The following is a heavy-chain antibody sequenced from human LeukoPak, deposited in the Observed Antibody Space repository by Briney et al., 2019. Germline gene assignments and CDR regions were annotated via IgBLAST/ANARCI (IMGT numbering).Heavy chain of an antibody. V-gene: IGHV3-23*01. D-gene: IGHD3-22*01. Sequence: GGSLRLSCAASGFTFSSYAMSWVRQAPGKGLEWVSAISGSGGSTYYANSVKGRFTISRDNSKNTLYLQMNSLRAEDTAVYYCAKHYYDSSGYYIDYWGQGTLVTVSS. J-gene: IGHJ4*02. CDR1: GFTFSSYA. CDR2: ISGSGGST. CDR3: AKHYYDSSGYYIDY.